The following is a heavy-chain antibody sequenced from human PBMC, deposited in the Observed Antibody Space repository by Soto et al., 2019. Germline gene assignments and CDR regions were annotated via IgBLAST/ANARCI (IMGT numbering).Heavy chain of an antibody. CDR3: ARDPYFYDSAGYYRTLDS. CDR2: ILHSGIN. V-gene: IGHV4-59*01. D-gene: IGHD3-22*01. CDR1: GGSLNNDY. J-gene: IGHJ5*01. Sequence: SQTLSLTCTISGGSLNNDYWTWIPQSPGKRLEWIGYILHSGINDYNPSVKSRVTISIDKSKNLFSLKWTPVTAADTAVYYCARDPYFYDSAGYYRTLDSWGQGILVTVSS.